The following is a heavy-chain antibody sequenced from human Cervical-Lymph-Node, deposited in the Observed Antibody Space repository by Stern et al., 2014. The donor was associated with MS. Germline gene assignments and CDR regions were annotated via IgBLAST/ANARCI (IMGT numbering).Heavy chain of an antibody. CDR2: ISAYNGNT. CDR1: GYTFTSYG. Sequence: VQLVESGAEVKKPGASVKVSCKASGYTFTSYGISWVRQAPGKGLEWMGWISAYNGNTNYAQKLQGRVTMTTYTSTSTAYMELRSLRSDDTAVYYCARVLPAYGDPVGGDYWGQGTLVTVSS. D-gene: IGHD4-17*01. J-gene: IGHJ4*02. CDR3: ARVLPAYGDPVGGDY. V-gene: IGHV1-18*04.